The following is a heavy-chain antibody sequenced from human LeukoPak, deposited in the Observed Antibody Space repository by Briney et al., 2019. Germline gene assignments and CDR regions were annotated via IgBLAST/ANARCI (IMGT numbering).Heavy chain of an antibody. Sequence: SGGSLRLSCAASGFTLNDYTMHWVRQTPGEGLEWVSLINLDGDKIYYVDSVKGRFTISRDKNKNSLYLQMNSLRIEDSALYYCVKGTTYFDSWGQGTLVTVSS. CDR1: GFTLNDYT. V-gene: IGHV3-43*01. D-gene: IGHD1-1*01. J-gene: IGHJ4*02. CDR3: VKGTTYFDS. CDR2: INLDGDKI.